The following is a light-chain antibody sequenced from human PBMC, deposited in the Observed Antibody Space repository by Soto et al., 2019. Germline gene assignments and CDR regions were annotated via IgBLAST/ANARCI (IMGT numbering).Light chain of an antibody. CDR1: PSVSSSY. CDR3: QQYGSSPYT. J-gene: IGKJ2*01. CDR2: GAS. V-gene: IGKV3-20*01. Sequence: EIVLTQSPGTLSLSPGERATLSCRASPSVSSSYLAWYQQKPGQAPRLLIYGASSRATGIPDRFSGSGSGTDFTLTISSLEPEDFAVYYCQQYGSSPYTFGQGTKLEIK.